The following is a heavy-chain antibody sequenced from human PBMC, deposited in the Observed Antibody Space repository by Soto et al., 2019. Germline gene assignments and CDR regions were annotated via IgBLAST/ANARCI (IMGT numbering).Heavy chain of an antibody. CDR1: GGSISSYY. D-gene: IGHD6-6*01. CDR3: ARENPAARPFSPDAFGI. V-gene: IGHV4-59*01. Sequence: PSETLSLTCTVSGGSISSYYWSWIRQPPGKGLEWIGYIYYSGSTNYNPSLKSRVTISVDTSKNQFSLKLSSVTAADTAVYYCARENPAARPFSPDAFGIRGQGTMVTVSS. J-gene: IGHJ3*02. CDR2: IYYSGST.